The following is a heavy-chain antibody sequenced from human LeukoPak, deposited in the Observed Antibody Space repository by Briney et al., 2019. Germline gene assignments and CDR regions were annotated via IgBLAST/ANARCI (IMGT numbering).Heavy chain of an antibody. D-gene: IGHD5-12*01. V-gene: IGHV4-31*11. Sequence: KSSETLSLTCAVSGDSISSGGYWWSWIRQHPGKGPEWIGYISYGGNTYYNPALKSRVAISADTPKNQFSLQLSSPTAADTAVYYCARAPVATPSEFDYWGQGTLVTVSS. CDR3: ARAPVATPSEFDY. J-gene: IGHJ4*02. CDR1: GDSISSGGYW. CDR2: ISYGGNT.